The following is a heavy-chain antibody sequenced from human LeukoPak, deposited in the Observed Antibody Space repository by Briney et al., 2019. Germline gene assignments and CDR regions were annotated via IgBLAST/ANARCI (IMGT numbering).Heavy chain of an antibody. CDR1: GFTFSSYW. CDR3: ARDFRVTYYYGSGSYYLDY. CDR2: IKQDGSEK. V-gene: IGHV3-7*01. Sequence: GGSLRLSCAASGFTFSSYWMSWVRQAPGKGLEWVANIKQDGSEKYYVDSVKGRFTISRDNAKNSLYLQMNSLRAEDTAVYYCARDFRVTYYYGSGSYYLDYWGQGTLVTVSS. D-gene: IGHD3-10*01. J-gene: IGHJ4*02.